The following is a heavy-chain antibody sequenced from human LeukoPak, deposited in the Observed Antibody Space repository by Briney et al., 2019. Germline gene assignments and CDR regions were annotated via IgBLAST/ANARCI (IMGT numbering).Heavy chain of an antibody. D-gene: IGHD3-16*01. CDR3: ARDRGYDYVWGSSDAFDI. CDR2: IKQDGSEK. J-gene: IGHJ3*02. V-gene: IGHV3-7*01. Sequence: GGSLRLSCAASGFTFSSYEMNWVRQAPGKGLEWVANIKQDGSEKYYVDSVKGRFTISRDNAKNSLYLQMNSLRAEDTAMYYCARDRGYDYVWGSSDAFDIWGQGTMVTVSS. CDR1: GFTFSSYE.